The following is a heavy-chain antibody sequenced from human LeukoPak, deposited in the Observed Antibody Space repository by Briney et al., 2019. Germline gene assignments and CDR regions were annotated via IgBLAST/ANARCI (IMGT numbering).Heavy chain of an antibody. D-gene: IGHD3-9*01. CDR1: GFSFSRYD. CDR3: ARAAAETGSFRDNWFDP. V-gene: IGHV3-30*04. Sequence: PGGSLRLSCVASGFSFSRYDMHWVRQAPGKGLEWVAVISDDGRIKIYGDSAKGRLTISRDNSKNTLYLQMNSLRGEDTAVYYCARAAAETGSFRDNWFDPWGQGTLVTVSS. CDR2: ISDDGRIK. J-gene: IGHJ5*02.